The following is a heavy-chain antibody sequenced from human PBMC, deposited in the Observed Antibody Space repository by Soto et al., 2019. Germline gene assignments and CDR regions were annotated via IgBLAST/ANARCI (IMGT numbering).Heavy chain of an antibody. CDR2: IYYDGST. J-gene: IGHJ4*02. Sequence: PSETLSLTFSVSGGPINSNNYYGACIRQPPGKGLAWIASIYYDGSTYYNTSLKSRVTISRDTSKNQFSLRLTYVTAADTAVYYCAKVLVDATRQTDFDSWGQGTLVTVSS. D-gene: IGHD2-15*01. V-gene: IGHV4-39*02. CDR3: AKVLVDATRQTDFDS. CDR1: GGPINSNNYY.